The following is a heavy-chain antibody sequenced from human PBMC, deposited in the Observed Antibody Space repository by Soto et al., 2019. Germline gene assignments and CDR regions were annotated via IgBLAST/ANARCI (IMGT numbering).Heavy chain of an antibody. CDR3: ARDRYSYDSRAYQGVDWYFDL. J-gene: IGHJ2*01. D-gene: IGHD3-22*01. Sequence: QVQLVESGGGVVQPGRSLRLSCAGSGFIFSNYGMHWVRQAPGKGLEWVAVIWYDGSHESYADSVKGRFTISRDNSKNTLFLQMNSLRAEDTAVYYCARDRYSYDSRAYQGVDWYFDLWGRGTLVTVSS. V-gene: IGHV3-33*01. CDR1: GFIFSNYG. CDR2: IWYDGSHE.